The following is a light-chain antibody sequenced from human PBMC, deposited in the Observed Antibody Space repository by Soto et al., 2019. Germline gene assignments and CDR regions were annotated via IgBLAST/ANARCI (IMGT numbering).Light chain of an antibody. V-gene: IGKV1-39*01. CDR1: QSVAGY. CDR3: QQYHTYQYT. J-gene: IGKJ2*01. CDR2: AAS. Sequence: DIQMTQAPSSLSASVGDRVTLTCRASQSVAGYLNWYQQKPGGAPHLLIYAASTLQSGVPSRFSGSGSGTDFKLTISSLQHEDVATYHCQQYHTYQYTFGQGTKV.